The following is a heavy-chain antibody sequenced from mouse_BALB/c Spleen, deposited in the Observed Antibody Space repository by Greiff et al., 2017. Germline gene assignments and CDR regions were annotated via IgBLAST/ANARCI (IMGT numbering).Heavy chain of an antibody. Sequence: VMLVESGPGLVAPSQSLSITCTVSGFSLSRYSVHWVRQPPGKGLEWLGMIWGGGSTDYNSALKSRLSISKDNSKSQVFLKMNSLQTDDTAMYYCARRGYDYGDGSFAYWGQGTLVTVSA. CDR3: ARRGYDYGDGSFAY. D-gene: IGHD2-4*01. CDR1: GFSLSRYS. CDR2: IWGGGST. J-gene: IGHJ3*01. V-gene: IGHV2-6-4*01.